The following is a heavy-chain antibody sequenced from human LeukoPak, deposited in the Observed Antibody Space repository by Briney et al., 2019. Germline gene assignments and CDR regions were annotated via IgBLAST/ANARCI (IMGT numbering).Heavy chain of an antibody. V-gene: IGHV3-21*01. D-gene: IGHD3-22*01. Sequence: GGSLRLSCAASGFTFSSYSMNWVRQAPGKGLEWVSSISSSSSYIYYADSVKGRFTISKDNAKNSLYLQTNSLRAEDTAVYYCAREPLYYYDSSGYYPYYFDYWGQGTLVTVSS. CDR3: AREPLYYYDSSGYYPYYFDY. CDR2: ISSSSSYI. J-gene: IGHJ4*02. CDR1: GFTFSSYS.